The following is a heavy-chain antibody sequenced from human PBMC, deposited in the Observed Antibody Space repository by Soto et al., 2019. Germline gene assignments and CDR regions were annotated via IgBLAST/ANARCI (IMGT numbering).Heavy chain of an antibody. Sequence: VQLVQSGAEVRKLGASVKVSCKSSGDSFNDYYIHWVRQAPGQGLEWMGWINPNGGVTKYAQKFQGWVTMTRDTSIRTVYMELSRLRSDDTAVYYCARESGGATATLDYYYFYMDVWGKGTTVTVSS. V-gene: IGHV1-2*04. CDR1: GDSFNDYY. J-gene: IGHJ6*03. D-gene: IGHD5-12*01. CDR3: ARESGGATATLDYYYFYMDV. CDR2: INPNGGVT.